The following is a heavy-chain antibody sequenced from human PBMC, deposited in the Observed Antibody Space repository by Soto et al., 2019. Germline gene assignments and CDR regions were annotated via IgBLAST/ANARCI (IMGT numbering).Heavy chain of an antibody. CDR3: AREAAYCTSATCPKFYDMDV. V-gene: IGHV1-69*01. D-gene: IGHD2-21*01. Sequence: QVQLVQSGAEVKKPGSSVKVSCKASGGTFGSYAITWVRRAPGQGLEWLGGIIPILNSPAYAQKFQARVVINAAEIKNSAYMELNSLRFDDTAVYYCAREAAYCTSATCPKFYDMDVWGQGTTVTVAS. CDR1: GGTFGSYA. CDR2: IIPILNSP. J-gene: IGHJ6*02.